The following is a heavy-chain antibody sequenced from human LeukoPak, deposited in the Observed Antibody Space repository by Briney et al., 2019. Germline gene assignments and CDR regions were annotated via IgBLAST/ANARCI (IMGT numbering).Heavy chain of an antibody. V-gene: IGHV3-48*04. CDR1: GFTFSSYS. CDR2: ISRSGDSI. J-gene: IGHJ3*02. D-gene: IGHD2-2*03. Sequence: GGSLRLSCAASGFTFSSYSMNWVRQAPGKGLEWVSYISRSGDSIYYADSVKGRFTISRDNAKNSLYLQMNSLRGEDTAVYYCARNGLSSGAFDIWGPGTMVTVSS. CDR3: ARNGLSSGAFDI.